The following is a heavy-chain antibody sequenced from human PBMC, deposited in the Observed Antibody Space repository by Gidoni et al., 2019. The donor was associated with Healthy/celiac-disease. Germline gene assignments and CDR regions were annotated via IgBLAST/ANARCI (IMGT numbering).Heavy chain of an antibody. CDR3: ARGDGSGRGYDY. Sequence: EVQLVESGGGLVQPGGYLRLSCAHSGYTFSSYWMSWVRQAPGQGLEWVANIKQDGSEKYYVDSVKGRFTISRDNAKNSLYLQMNSLRAEDTAVYYCARGDGSGRGYDYWGQGTLVTVSS. D-gene: IGHD3-10*01. CDR1: GYTFSSYW. J-gene: IGHJ4*02. CDR2: IKQDGSEK. V-gene: IGHV3-7*03.